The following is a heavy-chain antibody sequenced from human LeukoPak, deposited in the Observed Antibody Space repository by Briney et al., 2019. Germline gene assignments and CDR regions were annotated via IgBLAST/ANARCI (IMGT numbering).Heavy chain of an antibody. Sequence: PGRSLRLSCAASGFTFSSYGMHWVRQAPGKGLEWVAVISYDGSNKYYADSVKGRFTISRDNSKNTLYVQMNSLRAEDTAVYYCAKSITMVRGVYDAFDIWGQGTMVTVSS. CDR1: GFTFSSYG. CDR2: ISYDGSNK. V-gene: IGHV3-30*18. D-gene: IGHD3-10*01. CDR3: AKSITMVRGVYDAFDI. J-gene: IGHJ3*02.